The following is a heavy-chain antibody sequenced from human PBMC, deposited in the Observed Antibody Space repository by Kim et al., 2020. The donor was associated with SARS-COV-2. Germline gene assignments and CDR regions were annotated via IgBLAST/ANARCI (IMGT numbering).Heavy chain of an antibody. CDR2: ISAYNGNT. CDR3: ARAKVTPEGYYYYGMDV. J-gene: IGHJ6*02. Sequence: ASVKVSCKASGYTFTSYGISWVRQAPGQGLEWMGWISAYNGNTNYAQKLQGRVTMTTDTSTSTAYMELRSLRSDDTAVYYCARAKVTPEGYYYYGMDVWGQGTTVTVSS. D-gene: IGHD2-21*02. V-gene: IGHV1-18*01. CDR1: GYTFTSYG.